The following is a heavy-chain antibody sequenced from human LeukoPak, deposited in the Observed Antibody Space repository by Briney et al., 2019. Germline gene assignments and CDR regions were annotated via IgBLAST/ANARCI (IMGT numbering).Heavy chain of an antibody. CDR1: GFTFSGSA. J-gene: IGHJ3*02. Sequence: GGSLKLSCAATGFTFSGSAMHWVRQAPGKGLEWVSAISGSGGSTYYADSVKGRFTISRDNSKNTLYLQMNSLRAEDTAVYYCAKDSPRLLGAFDIWGQGTMVTVSS. CDR2: ISGSGGST. V-gene: IGHV3-23*01. CDR3: AKDSPRLLGAFDI. D-gene: IGHD2-8*02.